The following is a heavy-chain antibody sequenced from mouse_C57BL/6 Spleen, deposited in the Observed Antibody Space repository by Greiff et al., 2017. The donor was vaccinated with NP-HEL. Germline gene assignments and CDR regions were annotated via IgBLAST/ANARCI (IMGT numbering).Heavy chain of an antibody. J-gene: IGHJ4*01. CDR2: IDPSDSET. D-gene: IGHD2-3*01. CDR1: GYTFTSYW. Sequence: QVQLKQPGAELVRPGSSVKLSCKASGYTFTSYWMHWVKQRPIQGLEWIGNIDPSDSETHYNQKFKDKATLTVDKSSSTAYMQLSSLTSEDSAVYYCARCDGYYDAMDYWGQGTSVTVSS. V-gene: IGHV1-52*01. CDR3: ARCDGYYDAMDY.